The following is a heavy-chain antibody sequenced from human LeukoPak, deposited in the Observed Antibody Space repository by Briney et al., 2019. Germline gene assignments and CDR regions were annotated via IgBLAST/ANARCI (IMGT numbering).Heavy chain of an antibody. CDR3: ARDRGNQRGYYYYYMDV. V-gene: IGHV3-11*04. J-gene: IGHJ6*03. Sequence: PGGSLRLSCAASGFTFSDYYTSWIRQAPGKGLEWVSYISSSGSTIYYADSVKGRFTISRDNAKNSLYLQMNSPRAEDTAVYYCARDRGNQRGYYYYYMDVWGKGTTVTVSS. CDR1: GFTFSDYY. D-gene: IGHD1-14*01. CDR2: ISSSGSTI.